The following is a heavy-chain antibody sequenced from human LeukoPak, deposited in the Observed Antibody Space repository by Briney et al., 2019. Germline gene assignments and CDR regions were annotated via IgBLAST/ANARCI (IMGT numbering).Heavy chain of an antibody. V-gene: IGHV3-30*19. CDR1: GFTFSSYG. CDR2: ISYDGSNK. Sequence: PGGSLRLSCAASGFTFSSYGMHWVRQAPGKGLEWVAVISYDGSNKYYADSVKGRFTISRDNSKNTLYLQMNSLRAEDTAVYYCARPYYDSSGYYYRWNYFDYWGQGTLVTVSS. J-gene: IGHJ4*02. CDR3: ARPYYDSSGYYYRWNYFDY. D-gene: IGHD3-22*01.